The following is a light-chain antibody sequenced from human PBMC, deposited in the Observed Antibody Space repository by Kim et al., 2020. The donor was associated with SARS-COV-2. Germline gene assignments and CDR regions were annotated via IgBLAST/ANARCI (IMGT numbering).Light chain of an antibody. Sequence: EIVLTQSPGTLSLSAGERATLSCRASQSVSSTFLAWYQQKPGQAPRLLIYGASNRATGIPDRFSGSGSGTDFTLTISRREPEDFALYYCQQYGSTVPLTFGGGTKVDIK. CDR2: GAS. V-gene: IGKV3-20*01. CDR3: QQYGSTVPLT. CDR1: QSVSSTF. J-gene: IGKJ4*01.